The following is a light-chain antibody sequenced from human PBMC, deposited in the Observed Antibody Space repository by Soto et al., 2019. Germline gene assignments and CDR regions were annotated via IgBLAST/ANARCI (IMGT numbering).Light chain of an antibody. CDR2: GAS. V-gene: IGKV3-15*01. CDR3: QQYGT. CDR1: QSVSSN. J-gene: IGKJ1*01. Sequence: EIVMTQSPATLSVSPGERATLSCRASQSVSSNLSWYQQKPGQAPRLLIYGASTRATGIPARFSGSGSGTDFTLTISRLEPEDFAVYYCQQYGTFGPGTKVDIK.